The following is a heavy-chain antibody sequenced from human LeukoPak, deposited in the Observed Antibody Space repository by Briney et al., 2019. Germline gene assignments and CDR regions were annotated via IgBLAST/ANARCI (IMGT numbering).Heavy chain of an antibody. CDR2: IIWNSGSI. D-gene: IGHD3-3*01. CDR3: AASVRTYYDFWSGYYKGGFDY. Sequence: GGSLRLSCAASGFTFDDYAMHWVRQAPGKGLEWVSGIIWNSGSIGYADSVRGRFTISRDNAKNSLYLQMNSLRAEDTALYYCAASVRTYYDFWSGYYKGGFDYWGQGILVTVSS. V-gene: IGHV3-9*01. J-gene: IGHJ4*02. CDR1: GFTFDDYA.